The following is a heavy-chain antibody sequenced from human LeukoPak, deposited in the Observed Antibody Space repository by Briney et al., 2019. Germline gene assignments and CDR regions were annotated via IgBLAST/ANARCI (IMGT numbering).Heavy chain of an antibody. CDR3: ARDSQPARPSPGYYYYYMDV. J-gene: IGHJ6*03. Sequence: GGSLRLSCAASGFTFSSYAISWVRKAPATGQEREAVISYDGSKKYYADSVNGRFTISRDNSKNTLYLQMNSLRAEDTAVYYCARDSQPARPSPGYYYYYMDVWGKGTTVTVSS. D-gene: IGHD6-6*01. V-gene: IGHV3-30*04. CDR1: GFTFSSYA. CDR2: ISYDGSKK.